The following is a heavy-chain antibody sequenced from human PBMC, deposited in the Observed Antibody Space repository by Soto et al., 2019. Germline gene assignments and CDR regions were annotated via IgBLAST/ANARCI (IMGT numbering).Heavy chain of an antibody. CDR3: ARGGIVAAVSLNPRDYYAMDV. D-gene: IGHD6-13*01. CDR1: GYTFTNYA. V-gene: IGHV1-3*01. J-gene: IGHJ6*02. Sequence: VQLVQSGAEVKKPGASVQVSCEASGYTFTNYAMHWVRQAPGQRLEWMGWINAGTDNTKYSQKFQGRVTITRDTSASTAYMELSSLRSEDTAVYYCARGGIVAAVSLNPRDYYAMDVWGQGTTVTVSS. CDR2: INAGTDNT.